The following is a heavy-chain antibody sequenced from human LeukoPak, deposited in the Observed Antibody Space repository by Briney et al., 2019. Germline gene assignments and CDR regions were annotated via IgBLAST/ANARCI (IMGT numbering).Heavy chain of an antibody. V-gene: IGHV4-59*12. CDR3: ARDRGALDY. Sequence: SETLSLTCTVSGGSISSYYWSWIRQPPGKGLEWIGYIYYSGSTNYNPSLKSRVTISVDTSKNQFSLKLSSVTAADTAVYYCARDRGALDYWGQGTLVTVSS. J-gene: IGHJ4*02. CDR1: GGSISSYY. CDR2: IYYSGST.